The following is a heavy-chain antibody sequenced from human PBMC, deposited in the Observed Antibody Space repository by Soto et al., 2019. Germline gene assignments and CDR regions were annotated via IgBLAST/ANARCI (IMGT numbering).Heavy chain of an antibody. CDR3: TRSITAFSYADS. CDR2: INGDGSDT. CDR1: GFTFSTYW. V-gene: IGHV3-74*01. D-gene: IGHD2-2*01. Sequence: EVQLVESGGVLVQPGGSLRLSCAASGFTFSTYWMHWVRQAPGKGLVWLSRINGDGSDTVYADSVKGRFTISRDNAKNTLYLQMKSLRAEDTAVYYCTRSITAFSYADSWGQGTLVTVSS. J-gene: IGHJ4*02.